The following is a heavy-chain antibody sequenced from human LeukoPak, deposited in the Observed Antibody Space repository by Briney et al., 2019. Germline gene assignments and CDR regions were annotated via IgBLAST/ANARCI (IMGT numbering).Heavy chain of an antibody. CDR3: ARGESAAAGTSRFDY. V-gene: IGHV3-53*01. CDR2: IYSGGGT. CDR1: GFTVSSNY. D-gene: IGHD6-13*01. J-gene: IGHJ4*02. Sequence: QSGGSLRLSCAASGFTVSSNYMSWVRQAPGKGLEWVSVIYSGGGTYYADSVKGRFTISRDNAKNSVYLQMNSLRAEDTAVHYCARGESAAAGTSRFDYWGQGTLVTVSS.